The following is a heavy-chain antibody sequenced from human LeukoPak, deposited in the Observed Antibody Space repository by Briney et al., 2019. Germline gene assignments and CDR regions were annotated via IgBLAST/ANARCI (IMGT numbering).Heavy chain of an antibody. D-gene: IGHD4-11*01. J-gene: IGHJ4*02. V-gene: IGHV1-8*01. CDR1: GYTLTTYD. Sequence: ASVKVSCKASGYTLTTYDINWVRQAPGQGLEWMGWMNPNSGRTGYALKFQDGISITRNTSISTAYMELSSLESEDTAVYYCARWTTAYLDYWGQGTLVTVSS. CDR2: MNPNSGRT. CDR3: ARWTTAYLDY.